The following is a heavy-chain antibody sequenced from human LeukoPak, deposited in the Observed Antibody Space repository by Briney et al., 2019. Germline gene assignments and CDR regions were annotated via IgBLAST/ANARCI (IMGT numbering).Heavy chain of an antibody. CDR1: EFTFSSYW. CDR2: IKEDGSDK. J-gene: IGHJ4*02. Sequence: PGGSLRLSCAASEFTFSSYWVKWVRQAPGKELEWVASIKEDGSDKYYVDSVKGRFSISRDNAKNSLFLQMNSLRTEDTAVYYCARGGHFNFDYWGQGTLVIVSS. V-gene: IGHV3-7*01. D-gene: IGHD5-12*01. CDR3: ARGGHFNFDY.